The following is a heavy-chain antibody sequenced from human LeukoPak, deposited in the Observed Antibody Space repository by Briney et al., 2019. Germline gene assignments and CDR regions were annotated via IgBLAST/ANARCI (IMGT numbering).Heavy chain of an antibody. D-gene: IGHD3-22*01. CDR1: GYTFTSHD. J-gene: IGHJ6*04. V-gene: IGHV1-8*02. Sequence: ASVKVSCKASGYTFTSHDINWVRQATGQGLEWMGWMNPNSGNTGYAQKFQGRVTMTRNTSISTAYMELSSLRSEDTAVYYCAGSSTYYYDSSGSRTMDVWGKGTTVTVSS. CDR3: AGSSTYYYDSSGSRTMDV. CDR2: MNPNSGNT.